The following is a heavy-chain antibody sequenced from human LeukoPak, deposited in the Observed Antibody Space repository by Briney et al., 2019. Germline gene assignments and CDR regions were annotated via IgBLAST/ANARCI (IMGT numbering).Heavy chain of an antibody. CDR1: GGSISSYY. D-gene: IGHD2-2*01. J-gene: IGHJ4*02. V-gene: IGHV4-4*07. CDR3: ASSSGQYCSSTSCYPVYFDY. CDR2: IYTSGST. Sequence: PSETLSLTCTVSGGSISSYYWSWIRQPAGKGLEWIGRIYTSGSTNYNPSLRSRVTMSVDPSKNQFSLKLSSVTAADTAVYYCASSSGQYCSSTSCYPVYFDYWGQGTLVTVSS.